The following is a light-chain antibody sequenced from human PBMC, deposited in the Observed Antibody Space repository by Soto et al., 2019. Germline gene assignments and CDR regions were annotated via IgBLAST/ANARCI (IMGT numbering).Light chain of an antibody. J-gene: IGKJ4*01. V-gene: IGKV1-33*01. CDR3: QQYDNLPT. CDR2: DAS. CDR1: QDISNY. Sequence: DIQMTQSPSSLSASVGDRVAITCQASQDISNYVSWYQQKAGKAPKLLIYDASKLVTGVPARFSGSGSVTDFTFTISSLQPEDIATYYCQQYDNLPTFGGGTKVDI.